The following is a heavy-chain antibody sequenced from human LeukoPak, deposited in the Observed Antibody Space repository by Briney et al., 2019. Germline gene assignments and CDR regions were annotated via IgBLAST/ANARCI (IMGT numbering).Heavy chain of an antibody. CDR2: INTDGSST. D-gene: IGHD5-18*01. CDR3: ARDGGYTYGYFDY. Sequence: GGSLRLSCAASGSTFSDNRMHWVRQAPGKGLVWVSRINTDGSSTAYADSVKGRFTISRDNAKNTLYLQMNSLRAEDTAVYYCARDGGYTYGYFDYWGQGTLVTVSS. CDR1: GSTFSDNR. J-gene: IGHJ4*02. V-gene: IGHV3-74*01.